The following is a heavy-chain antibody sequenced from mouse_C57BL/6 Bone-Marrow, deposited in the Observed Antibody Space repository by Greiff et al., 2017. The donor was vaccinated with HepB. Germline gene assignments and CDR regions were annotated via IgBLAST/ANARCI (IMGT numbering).Heavy chain of an antibody. J-gene: IGHJ2*01. Sequence: EVTLVESEGGLVQPGSSMKLSCTASGFTFSDYYMAWVRQVPEKGLEWVANINYDGSSTYYLDSLKSRFIISRDNAKNILYLQMSSLKSEDTATYYCARDLSYFDYWGQGTTLTVSS. V-gene: IGHV5-16*01. CDR3: ARDLSYFDY. CDR2: INYDGSST. CDR1: GFTFSDYY.